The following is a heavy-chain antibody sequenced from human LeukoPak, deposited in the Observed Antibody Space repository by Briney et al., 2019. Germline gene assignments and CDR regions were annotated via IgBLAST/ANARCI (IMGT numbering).Heavy chain of an antibody. CDR1: GGFVNSYY. J-gene: IGHJ4*02. CDR2: IYYSGST. Sequence: SETLSLTCTVSGGFVNSYYWSWIRQPPGKGLEWIGYIYYSGSTNYNPSLKSRVTISLDTSKNQFSLKLSSVTAADTAVYYCARAPGGGYYSYYFDYWGQGTLVTVSS. CDR3: ARAPGGGYYSYYFDY. D-gene: IGHD3-22*01. V-gene: IGHV4-59*02.